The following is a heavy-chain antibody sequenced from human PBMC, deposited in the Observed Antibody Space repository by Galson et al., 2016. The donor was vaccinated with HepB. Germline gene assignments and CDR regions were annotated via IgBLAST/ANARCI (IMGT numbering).Heavy chain of an antibody. J-gene: IGHJ4*02. Sequence: SVKVSCKASGYTFSNYGISWVRQAPGQGLEWMAWINVYNGNTFYARGLQGRVTVTTDTSTNIAYMEVRSLRSDDTAVYFCARDSPDILTGYHPDYWGQGTLVTVSS. CDR1: GYTFSNYG. V-gene: IGHV1-18*01. CDR3: ARDSPDILTGYHPDY. CDR2: INVYNGNT. D-gene: IGHD3-9*01.